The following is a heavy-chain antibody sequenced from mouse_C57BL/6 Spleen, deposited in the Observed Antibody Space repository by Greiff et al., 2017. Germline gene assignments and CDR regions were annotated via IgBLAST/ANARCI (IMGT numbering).Heavy chain of an antibody. CDR3: AHYYSSSYGYFDY. Sequence: QQSGAELVKPGASVKLSCKASGYSFISYWMLWVKQRPGQGLVWIGEIVPSDSYTNYNQKIKGKATLTVDTSSSTAYMQLSSLTSEDSAVYYCAHYYSSSYGYFDYWGQGTTLTVSS. J-gene: IGHJ2*01. D-gene: IGHD1-1*01. CDR2: IVPSDSYT. CDR1: GYSFISYW. V-gene: IGHV1-50*01.